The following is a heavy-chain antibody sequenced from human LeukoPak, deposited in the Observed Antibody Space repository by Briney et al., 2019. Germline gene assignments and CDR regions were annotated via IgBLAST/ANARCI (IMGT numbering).Heavy chain of an antibody. D-gene: IGHD1-26*01. CDR2: ISAYNGNT. CDR1: GYTFTSYG. CDR3: ARDQPRGSYYRYYYYGMDV. Sequence: GASVKVSCKASGYTFTSYGISWVRQAPGQGLEWMGWISAYNGNTNYAQKLQGRVTMTTDTSTSTAYMELRSLRSDDTAVYYCARDQPRGSYYRYYYYGMDVWGQGTTVTVSS. V-gene: IGHV1-18*01. J-gene: IGHJ6*02.